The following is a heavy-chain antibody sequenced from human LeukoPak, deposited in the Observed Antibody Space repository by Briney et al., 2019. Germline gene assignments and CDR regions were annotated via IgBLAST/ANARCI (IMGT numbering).Heavy chain of an antibody. CDR3: ARGFRAFDF. Sequence: PGGSLRLSCAASGFTFSSHTMNWVRQAPGKGLEWVSSISSTSTSIYHADSVKGPFTISRDNTKNSLYLQMDSLRAEDTAVYYCARGFRAFDFWAQGTMVTVSS. V-gene: IGHV3-21*01. J-gene: IGHJ3*01. CDR2: ISSTSTSI. CDR1: GFTFSSHT.